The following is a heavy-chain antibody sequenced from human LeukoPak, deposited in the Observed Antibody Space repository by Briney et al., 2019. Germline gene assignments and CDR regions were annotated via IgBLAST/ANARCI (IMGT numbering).Heavy chain of an antibody. CDR1: GFTVSSNY. D-gene: IGHD5-18*01. Sequence: PGGSLRLSCAASGFTVSSNYMSWVRQAPGKGLEWVSVIYSGGSTYYADSVKGRFTISRDNAKNTLYLQMNSLRAEDTAVYYCARVGYSYGSGDYFDYWGQGTLVTVSS. V-gene: IGHV3-66*01. CDR3: ARVGYSYGSGDYFDY. J-gene: IGHJ4*02. CDR2: IYSGGST.